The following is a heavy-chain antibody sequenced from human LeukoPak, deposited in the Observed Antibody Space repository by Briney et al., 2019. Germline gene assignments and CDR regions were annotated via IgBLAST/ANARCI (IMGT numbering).Heavy chain of an antibody. Sequence: SETLSLTCAVYGGSFSGYYWSWIRQPPGKGLEWIGSMYYSGSTYYNPSLKSRVTISVDTSKNQFSLKLSSVTAADTAVYYCARAIVVGSVGYWGQGTLVTVSS. CDR3: ARAIVVGSVGY. CDR2: MYYSGST. CDR1: GGSFSGYY. V-gene: IGHV4-34*01. D-gene: IGHD1-26*01. J-gene: IGHJ4*02.